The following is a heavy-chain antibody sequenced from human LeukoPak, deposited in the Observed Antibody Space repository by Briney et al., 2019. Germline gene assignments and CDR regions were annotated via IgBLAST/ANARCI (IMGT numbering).Heavy chain of an antibody. J-gene: IGHJ4*02. CDR1: GFSVSSNY. CDR2: IYTGGTT. Sequence: GGSLRLSCAASGFSVSSNYMNWVRQAPGKGLEWVSAIYTGGTTYYADSVKGRFTISRDNSKNTLYLQMNSLRAEDTAVYYCARDKLGSGYSSDFDYWGQGTLVTVSS. CDR3: ARDKLGSGYSSDFDY. V-gene: IGHV3-66*02. D-gene: IGHD6-19*01.